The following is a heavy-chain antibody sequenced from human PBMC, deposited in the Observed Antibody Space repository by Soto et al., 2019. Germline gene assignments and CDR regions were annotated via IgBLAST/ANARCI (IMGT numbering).Heavy chain of an antibody. Sequence: GGSLRLSCAASGFTFSSYSMNGVRQAPGKGLEWVSYISSSSSTIYYADSVKGRFTISRDNAKNSLYLQMNSLRAEDTAVYYCARDNYDILTGYYHPYGMDVWGQGTTVTVSS. CDR3: ARDNYDILTGYYHPYGMDV. CDR1: GFTFSSYS. CDR2: ISSSSSTI. D-gene: IGHD3-9*01. V-gene: IGHV3-48*01. J-gene: IGHJ6*02.